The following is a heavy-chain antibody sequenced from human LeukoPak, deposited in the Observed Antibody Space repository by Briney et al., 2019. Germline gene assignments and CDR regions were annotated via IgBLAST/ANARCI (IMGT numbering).Heavy chain of an antibody. V-gene: IGHV3-23*01. J-gene: IGHJ4*02. D-gene: IGHD3-22*01. CDR1: EFTFSIYA. Sequence: GGSLRLSCAASEFTFSIYAMSWVRQAPGRGLEWVASITSTGESTWYAGSVKGQFTISRDNSKYTVYLQMNSLRAEDTAIYYCAKDRPNYFGTNGHYYRRDGDFWGQGTLVTVSS. CDR2: ITSTGEST. CDR3: AKDRPNYFGTNGHYYRRDGDF.